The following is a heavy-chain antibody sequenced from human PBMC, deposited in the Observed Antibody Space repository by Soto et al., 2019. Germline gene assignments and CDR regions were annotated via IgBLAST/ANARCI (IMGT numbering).Heavy chain of an antibody. CDR1: GGSISSVGYY. D-gene: IGHD5-12*01. CDR2: IYNSGST. Sequence: QVQLQESGPGLVKPSQTLSLTCTVSGGSISSVGYYWSWIRQHPGKGLEWIGYIYNSGSTHYNPSLKSRITLSVDTSKNQFSPKPSSVTVAGTAVYFCARETVGTIERWGQGTLVTVSS. CDR3: ARETVGTIER. J-gene: IGHJ4*02. V-gene: IGHV4-31*03.